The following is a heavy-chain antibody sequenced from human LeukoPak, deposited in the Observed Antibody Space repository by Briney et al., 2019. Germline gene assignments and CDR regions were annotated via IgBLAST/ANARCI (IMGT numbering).Heavy chain of an antibody. CDR2: INPSGGST. CDR1: GYTFTSYY. D-gene: IGHD3-22*01. J-gene: IGHJ6*02. CDR3: ARRGYYYDSSGYGRLYYYYGMDV. V-gene: IGHV1-46*01. Sequence: ASVKVSCRASGYTFTSYYMHWVRQAPGQGLEWMGMINPSGGSTSYAQKFQGRVTMTRDTSTSTVYMELSSLRSEDTAVYYCARRGYYYDSSGYGRLYYYYGMDVWGQGTTVTVSS.